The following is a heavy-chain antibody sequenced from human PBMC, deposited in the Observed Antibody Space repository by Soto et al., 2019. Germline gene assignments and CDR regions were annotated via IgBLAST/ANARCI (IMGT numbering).Heavy chain of an antibody. V-gene: IGHV5-51*01. CDR3: ASTYYYDSSGYYAFDI. CDR2: IYPGDSDT. J-gene: IGHJ3*02. CDR1: GYSFTIYC. Sequence: GESLKISCKGSGYSFTIYCIGWVLQMPWKGLEWMGIIYPGDSDTRYSPSFQGQVTISADKSISTAYLQWSSLKASDTAMYYCASTYYYDSSGYYAFDIWGQGTMVTVSS. D-gene: IGHD3-22*01.